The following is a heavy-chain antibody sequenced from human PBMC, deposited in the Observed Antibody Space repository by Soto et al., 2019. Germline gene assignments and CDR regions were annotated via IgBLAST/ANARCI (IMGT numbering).Heavy chain of an antibody. Sequence: EVQLVESGGGLVKPGGSLRLSCAASGFTFSNAWMSWVRQAPGKGLEWVGRIKSKTDGGTTDYAAPVKGRFTISRDDSKNTLYLQMNSLKTEDTALYYCTTDTGSGWSPNTDYFDYWGQGTLVTVSS. V-gene: IGHV3-15*01. J-gene: IGHJ4*02. CDR1: GFTFSNAW. D-gene: IGHD6-19*01. CDR2: IKSKTDGGTT. CDR3: TTDTGSGWSPNTDYFDY.